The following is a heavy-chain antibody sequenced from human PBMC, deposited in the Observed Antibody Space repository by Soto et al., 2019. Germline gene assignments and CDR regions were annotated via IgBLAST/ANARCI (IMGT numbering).Heavy chain of an antibody. CDR2: IDPNSGGT. Sequence: ASVKVSCKASRHTFTGYYMHWVRQAPGQGLEWMGRIDPNSGGTDYAQKFQGSVTMTRDTSISTAYMELSRLRLDDTAVYYCARVMSGSYLGHGYYFDYWGQGTLVTVSS. J-gene: IGHJ4*02. CDR1: RHTFTGYY. V-gene: IGHV1-2*06. D-gene: IGHD1-26*01. CDR3: ARVMSGSYLGHGYYFDY.